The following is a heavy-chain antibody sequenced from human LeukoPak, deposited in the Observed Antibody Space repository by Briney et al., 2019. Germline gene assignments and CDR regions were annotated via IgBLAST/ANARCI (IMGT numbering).Heavy chain of an antibody. V-gene: IGHV3-66*01. Sequence: GGSLRLSCAASGFTVSSNYMSWVRQAPGKGLEWVSAIYSGGSTYYADSVKGRFTISRDNSKNTLYLQMNSLRAEDTAVYYCARVQWLEYSFDYWGQGTLVTVSS. D-gene: IGHD6-19*01. J-gene: IGHJ4*02. CDR3: ARVQWLEYSFDY. CDR1: GFTVSSNY. CDR2: IYSGGST.